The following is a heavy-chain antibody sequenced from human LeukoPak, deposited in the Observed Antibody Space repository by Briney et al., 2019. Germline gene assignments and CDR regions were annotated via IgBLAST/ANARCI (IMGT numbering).Heavy chain of an antibody. CDR3: ARSSGWWALDY. CDR2: IDSYGNT. J-gene: IGHJ4*02. CDR1: GVSIASYS. V-gene: IGHV4-39*07. D-gene: IGHD6-13*01. Sequence: SETLSLTCAVSGVSIASYSCHWIRQPPGKGLEDVAAIDSYGNTYYNPSLRSRLTIAVDPSKNQCSLKVTSVTAADTAVYYCARSSGWWALDYWGQGTLAAVS.